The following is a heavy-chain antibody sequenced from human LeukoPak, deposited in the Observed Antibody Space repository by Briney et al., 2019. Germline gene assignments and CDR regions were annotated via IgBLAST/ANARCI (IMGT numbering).Heavy chain of an antibody. Sequence: PSEILSLTCTVSGGSISSYYWSWIRQPPGKGLEWIGYIYYSGSTNYNPSLKSRVTISVDTSKNQFSLKLSSVTAADTAVYYCARLPYDNHFDYWGQGTLVTVSS. J-gene: IGHJ4*02. CDR1: GGSISSYY. D-gene: IGHD3-9*01. CDR2: IYYSGST. V-gene: IGHV4-59*08. CDR3: ARLPYDNHFDY.